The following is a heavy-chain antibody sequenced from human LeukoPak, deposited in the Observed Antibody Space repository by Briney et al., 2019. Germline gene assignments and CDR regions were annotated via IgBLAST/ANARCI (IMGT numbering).Heavy chain of an antibody. Sequence: ASVKVSCKASGYTFTTYDINWARQATGQGLEWMGWMSPNSGNTGYAQKFQGRVTMTRSTSTRTAYMELSSLRSEDTAVYYCTRGPPNWGFDYWGQGTLVTVSS. CDR1: GYTFTTYD. D-gene: IGHD7-27*01. J-gene: IGHJ4*02. V-gene: IGHV1-8*01. CDR3: TRGPPNWGFDY. CDR2: MSPNSGNT.